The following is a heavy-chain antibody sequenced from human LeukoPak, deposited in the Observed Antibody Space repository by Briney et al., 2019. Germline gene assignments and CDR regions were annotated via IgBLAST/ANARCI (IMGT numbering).Heavy chain of an antibody. J-gene: IGHJ4*02. V-gene: IGHV3-7*03. CDR1: GFTFSGYW. CDR2: IKQDGSDK. D-gene: IGHD4-17*01. Sequence: GGSLRLSCAASGFTFSGYWMSWVRQAPGKGLEWVANIKQDGSDKYYVDSVKGRFTISRDNAKNSLYLQMNSLRAVDTAVYYCAREPYGDYFDYWGQGILVTVSS. CDR3: AREPYGDYFDY.